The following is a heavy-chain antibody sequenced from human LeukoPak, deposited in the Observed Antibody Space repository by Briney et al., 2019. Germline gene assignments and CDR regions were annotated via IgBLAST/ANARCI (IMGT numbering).Heavy chain of an antibody. J-gene: IGHJ4*02. CDR1: GYTFTSYA. D-gene: IGHD4-17*01. CDR3: VRDFRYGDYVRPRYYFDY. V-gene: IGHV1-3*01. Sequence: GASVKVSCKASGYTFTSYAMHWVRQAPGQRLEWMGWINDGNGNTKYSQKFQGRVTITRDTSASTAYMELSSLRSEDTAVYYCVRDFRYGDYVRPRYYFDYWGQGTLVTVSS. CDR2: INDGNGNT.